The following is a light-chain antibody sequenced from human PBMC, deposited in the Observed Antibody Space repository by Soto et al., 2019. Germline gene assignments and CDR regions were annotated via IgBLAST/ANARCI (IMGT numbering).Light chain of an antibody. Sequence: IHRTQSPSTLQASVGHTCTIAVRASQRISSGLAAYQQKPGKAATHLMYDASSLESGVPSRFSGSRSGTALSLTINSLQPADFATSYCQQYKTNLSSFGQGTKVDI. J-gene: IGKJ2*01. CDR1: QRISSG. V-gene: IGKV1-5*01. CDR3: QQYKTNLSS. CDR2: DAS.